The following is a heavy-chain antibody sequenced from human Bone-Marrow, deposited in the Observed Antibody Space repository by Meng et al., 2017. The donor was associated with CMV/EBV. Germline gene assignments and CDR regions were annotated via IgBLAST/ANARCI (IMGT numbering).Heavy chain of an antibody. Sequence: GESLKISCAASGFTFSSYWMSWVRQAPGKGLEWVANIKQDGSEKYYVDSVKGRFTISRDNAKNSLYLQMNGLRAEDTAVYYCARDITIFGVVTPQRALGGFDYWGQGTLVTVSS. CDR1: GFTFSSYW. V-gene: IGHV3-7*01. J-gene: IGHJ4*02. CDR2: IKQDGSEK. D-gene: IGHD3-3*01. CDR3: ARDITIFGVVTPQRALGGFDY.